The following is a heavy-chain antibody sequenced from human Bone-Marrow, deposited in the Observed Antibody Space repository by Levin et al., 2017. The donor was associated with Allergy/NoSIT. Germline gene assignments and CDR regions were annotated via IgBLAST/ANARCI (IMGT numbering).Heavy chain of an antibody. J-gene: IGHJ4*02. D-gene: IGHD6-19*01. CDR2: ITPFNGNT. CDR3: AIAVAGTAPDY. V-gene: IGHV1-45*02. Sequence: VASVKVSCKASGYTFTYRYLHWVRQAPGQALEWMGWITPFNGNTNYAQKFQDRVTITRDRSMSTAYMELSSLRSEDTAMYYCAIAVAGTAPDYWGQGTLVTVSS. CDR1: GYTFTYRY.